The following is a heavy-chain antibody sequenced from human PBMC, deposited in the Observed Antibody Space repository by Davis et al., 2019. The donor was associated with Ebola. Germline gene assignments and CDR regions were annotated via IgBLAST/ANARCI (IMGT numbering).Heavy chain of an antibody. J-gene: IGHJ2*01. CDR3: ARPGDNWYFDL. CDR1: GGSTSSSSYY. V-gene: IGHV4-61*05. CDR2: IYYSGST. D-gene: IGHD7-27*01. Sequence: MPSETLSLTCTVSGGSTSSSSYYWSWIRQPTGKGLEWIGYIYYSGSTNYNPSLKSRVTISVDTSKNQFSLKLSSVTAADTAVYYCARPGDNWYFDLWGRGTLVTVSS.